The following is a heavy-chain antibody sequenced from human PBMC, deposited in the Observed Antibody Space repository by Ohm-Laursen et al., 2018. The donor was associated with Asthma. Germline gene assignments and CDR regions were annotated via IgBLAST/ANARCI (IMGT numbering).Heavy chain of an antibody. CDR2: ISSSSSTI. CDR1: GFTFSSYS. V-gene: IGHV3-48*02. CDR3: ARSPGTMYGPGKYYFDY. Sequence: SLRLSCAASGFTFSSYSMNWVRQAPGKGLEWVSYISSSSSTIYYADSVKGRFTISRDNAKNSLYLQMNSLRDEDTAVYYCARSPGTMYGPGKYYFDYWGQGTLVTVSS. J-gene: IGHJ4*02. D-gene: IGHD1-1*01.